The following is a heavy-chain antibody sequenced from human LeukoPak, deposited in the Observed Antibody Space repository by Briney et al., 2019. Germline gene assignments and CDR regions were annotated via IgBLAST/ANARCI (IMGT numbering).Heavy chain of an antibody. Sequence: GGSLRLSSAASGFTARSNYMSWVRQAPGQGLEWVSVIYSGGSTHYAASVKGRFTISRDNSKNTLYLQMNSLRAEDTAAYYCARSPWDSRLYTVVWGERTTVTVSS. CDR1: GFTARSNY. CDR3: ARSPWDSRLYTVV. CDR2: IYSGGST. J-gene: IGHJ6*03. V-gene: IGHV3-53*01. D-gene: IGHD1-26*01.